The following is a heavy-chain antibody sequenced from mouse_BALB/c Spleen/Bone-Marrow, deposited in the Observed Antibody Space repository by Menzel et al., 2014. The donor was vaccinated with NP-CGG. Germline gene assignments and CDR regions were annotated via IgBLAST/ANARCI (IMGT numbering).Heavy chain of an antibody. CDR3: ARSGDYGSSYFDY. Sequence: QVQLQQSGPEVVKPGASVKISCKASGYVFSNSWMNWVKQRPGQGLEWIGRIYPGDGNTTYNGKFKGKATVTVDKSSRTAHMERRSLASEDSAVYYCARSGDYGSSYFDYGGQGTTLTVSS. CDR1: GYVFSNSW. V-gene: IGHV1-82*01. J-gene: IGHJ2*01. D-gene: IGHD1-1*01. CDR2: IYPGDGNT.